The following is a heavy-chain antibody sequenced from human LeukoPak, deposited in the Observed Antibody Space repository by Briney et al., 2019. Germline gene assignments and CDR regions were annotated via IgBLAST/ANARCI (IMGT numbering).Heavy chain of an antibody. V-gene: IGHV3-23*01. CDR1: GFTFSSFA. CDR2: ISGGGDST. D-gene: IGHD5-24*01. Sequence: RGSLRLSCAASGFTFSSFAMSWVRQAPGKGLEWVSTISGGGDSTFYADSVKGRFTISRDNSKNSLYLQMNSLRHEDTAVYYCGRARRWLQLDFDYWGQGTLVTVSS. J-gene: IGHJ4*02. CDR3: GRARRWLQLDFDY.